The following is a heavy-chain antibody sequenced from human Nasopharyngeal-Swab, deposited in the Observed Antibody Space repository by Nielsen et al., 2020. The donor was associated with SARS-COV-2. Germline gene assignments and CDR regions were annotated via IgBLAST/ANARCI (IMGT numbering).Heavy chain of an antibody. CDR2: ISYDGSNK. CDR1: GFTFSSYA. D-gene: IGHD2-8*02. J-gene: IGHJ4*02. Sequence: GGSLRLSCAASGFTFSSYAMHWVRQAPGKGLEWVAVISYDGSNKYYADSVKGRFTISRDNSKNTLYLQMSSLRAEDTAVYYCARGTGTPFDYWGQGTLVTVSS. V-gene: IGHV3-30-3*01. CDR3: ARGTGTPFDY.